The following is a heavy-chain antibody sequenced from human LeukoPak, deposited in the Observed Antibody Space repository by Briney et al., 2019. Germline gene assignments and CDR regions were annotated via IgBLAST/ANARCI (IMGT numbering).Heavy chain of an antibody. D-gene: IGHD3-22*01. CDR3: ARSEDDDRSYYYYGMDV. CDR1: GFTFSDYY. V-gene: IGHV3-11*01. CDR2: ISSSGSTI. J-gene: IGHJ6*02. Sequence: PGGSLRLSCAASGFTFSDYYMSWIRQAPGKGLERVSYISSSGSTIYYADSVKGRFTISRDNAKNSLYLQMNSLRAEDTAVYYCARSEDDDRSYYYYGMDVWGQGTTVTVSS.